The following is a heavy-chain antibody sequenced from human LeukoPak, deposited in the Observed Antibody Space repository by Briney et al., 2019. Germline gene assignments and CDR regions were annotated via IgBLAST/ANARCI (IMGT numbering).Heavy chain of an antibody. V-gene: IGHV1-69*04. CDR3: ARDLAKYDYVWGPYFDY. J-gene: IGHJ4*02. Sequence: SVKVSCKASGGTFSSYAISWVRQAPGQGLEWMGRIIPILGIANYAQKFQGRVTITADKSTSTAYMELSSLRSEDTAVYYCARDLAKYDYVWGPYFDYWGQGTLVTVSS. CDR2: IIPILGIA. CDR1: GGTFSSYA. D-gene: IGHD3-16*01.